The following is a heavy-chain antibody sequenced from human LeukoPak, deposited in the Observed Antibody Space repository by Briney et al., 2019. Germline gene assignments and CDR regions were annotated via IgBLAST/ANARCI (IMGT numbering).Heavy chain of an antibody. D-gene: IGHD3-10*01. CDR2: INPNSGGT. CDR3: ARLAVTMIRGPASYYFDY. V-gene: IGHV1-2*02. CDR1: GYTFTGHY. J-gene: IGHJ4*02. Sequence: ASVKVSCKASGYTFTGHYMHWVRQAPGQGLEWMEWINPNSGGTNFAQKFQGRVTMTMDTSISTAYMELSRLRSDDTAVYYCARLAVTMIRGPASYYFDYWGQGTLVTVSS.